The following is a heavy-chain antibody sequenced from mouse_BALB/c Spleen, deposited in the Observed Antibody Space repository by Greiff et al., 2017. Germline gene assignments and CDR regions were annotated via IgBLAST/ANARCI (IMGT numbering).Heavy chain of an antibody. J-gene: IGHJ2*01. CDR3: ARDRVY. V-gene: IGHV5-6-3*01. CDR2: INSNGGST. D-gene: IGHD3-1*01. CDR1: GFTFSSYG. Sequence: EVQVVESGGGLVQPGGSLKLSCAASGFTFSSYGMSWVRQTPDKRLELVATINSNGGSTYYPDSVKGRFTISRDNAKNTLYLQMSSLKSEDTAMYYCARDRVYWGQGTTLTVSS.